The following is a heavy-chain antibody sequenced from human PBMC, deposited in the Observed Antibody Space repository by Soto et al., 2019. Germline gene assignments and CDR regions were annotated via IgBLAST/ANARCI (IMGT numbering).Heavy chain of an antibody. D-gene: IGHD3-22*01. V-gene: IGHV4-30-4*01. Sequence: SATLSLTCTVSGGSISSDDYYWSWIRQDQGRGLEWIGYIHASGSIYYNPSLKRRATMSIDTAANQFSLQVSSVTVADTAVYYCARDLDGLHDDTSGPFPRPGWGQGTLVTVSS. CDR1: GGSISSDDYY. CDR2: IHASGSI. J-gene: IGHJ1*01. CDR3: ARDLDGLHDDTSGPFPRPG.